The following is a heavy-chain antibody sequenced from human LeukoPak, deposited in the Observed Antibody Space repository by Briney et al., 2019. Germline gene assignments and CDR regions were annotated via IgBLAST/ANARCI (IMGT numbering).Heavy chain of an antibody. CDR1: GGSFSGYY. CDR2: INHSGST. J-gene: IGHJ4*02. D-gene: IGHD4-23*01. V-gene: IGHV4-34*01. Sequence: PSETLSLTCAVYGGSFSGYYWSWIRQPPGKGLEWIGEINHSGSTNYNPSLKSRVTISVDTSKNQFSLKLSSVTAADTAVYYCARAVYGGNSEYWGQGTLVTVSS. CDR3: ARAVYGGNSEY.